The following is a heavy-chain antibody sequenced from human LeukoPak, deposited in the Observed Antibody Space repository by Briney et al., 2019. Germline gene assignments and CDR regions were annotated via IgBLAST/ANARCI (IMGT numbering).Heavy chain of an antibody. CDR1: GFTFSTFA. J-gene: IGHJ5*02. CDR2: ISGSGGGT. D-gene: IGHD5-12*01. CDR3: AKAFSAYENWPPNWFDP. V-gene: IGHV3-23*01. Sequence: GGSLRLSCAASGFTFSTFAMSWVRQAPGKWLEWVSAISGSGGGTYYADSVKGRLTISRDNSKNTLYLQMSSLRAEDTAVYYCAKAFSAYENWPPNWFDPWGQGTLVTVSS.